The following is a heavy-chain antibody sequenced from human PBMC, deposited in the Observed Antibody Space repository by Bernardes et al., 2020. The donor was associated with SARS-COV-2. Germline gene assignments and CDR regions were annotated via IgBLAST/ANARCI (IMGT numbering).Heavy chain of an antibody. Sequence: GGSLKISCKGSGYSFTSYWIGWVRPMPGKGLEWMGIIYPGDSDTRYSPSFQGQVTISADKSISTAYLQWSSLKASDTTMYYCARQVFGYYGSGSYYYYGMDVWGQGTTVTVSS. D-gene: IGHD3-10*01. V-gene: IGHV5-51*01. CDR2: IYPGDSDT. J-gene: IGHJ6*02. CDR1: GYSFTSYW. CDR3: ARQVFGYYGSGSYYYYGMDV.